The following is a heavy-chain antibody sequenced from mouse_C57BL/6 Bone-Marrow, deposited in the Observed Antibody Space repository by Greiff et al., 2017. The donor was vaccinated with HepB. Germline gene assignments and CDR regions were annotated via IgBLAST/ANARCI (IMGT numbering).Heavy chain of an antibody. V-gene: IGHV5-17*01. CDR2: ISSGSSTI. D-gene: IGHD1-1*01. CDR1: GFTFSDYG. Sequence: EVKVEESGGGLVKPGGSLKLSCAASGFTFSDYGMHWVRQAPEKGLEWVAYISSGSSTIYYADTVKGRFTISRDNAKNTLFLQMTSLRSEDTAMYYCADGSYAMDYWGQGTSVTVSS. J-gene: IGHJ4*01. CDR3: ADGSYAMDY.